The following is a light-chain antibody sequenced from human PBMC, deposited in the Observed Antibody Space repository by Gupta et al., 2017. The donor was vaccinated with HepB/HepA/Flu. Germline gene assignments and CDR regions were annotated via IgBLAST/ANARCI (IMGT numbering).Light chain of an antibody. Sequence: QSALTQPRPVSGSPGQSVTISCTGPSSDVGGYNYVSWYQQHPGKAPKLMIYDVSKRPSGVPDRFSGSKSGNTASLTISGLQAEDEADYYCCSYAGSYTRVFGGGTKLTVL. J-gene: IGLJ2*01. CDR1: SSDVGGYNY. CDR3: CSYAGSYTRV. V-gene: IGLV2-11*01. CDR2: DVS.